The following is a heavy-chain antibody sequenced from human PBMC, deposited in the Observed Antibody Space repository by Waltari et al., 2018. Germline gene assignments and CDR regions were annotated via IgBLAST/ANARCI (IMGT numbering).Heavy chain of an antibody. CDR3: ARAITYSGSYTDYDAFDI. V-gene: IGHV3-11*01. CDR1: GFPFSDYY. D-gene: IGHD1-26*01. J-gene: IGHJ3*02. Sequence: AASGFPFSDYYMSWIRQAPGKGLEWVSYISSSGSTIYYADSVKGRFTISRDNAKTSLYLQMNSLRAEDTAVYYCARAITYSGSYTDYDAFDIWGQGTMVSVSS. CDR2: ISSSGSTI.